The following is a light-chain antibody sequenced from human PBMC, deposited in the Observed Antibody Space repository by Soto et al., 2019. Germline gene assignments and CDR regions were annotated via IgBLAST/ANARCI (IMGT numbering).Light chain of an antibody. J-gene: IGLJ2*01. CDR3: SSISDSDNPVL. CDR2: EVN. CDR1: SSDVGDYNF. V-gene: IGLV2-8*01. Sequence: QSALTQPPSASGSPGQSVTISCTGTSSDVGDYNFVSWYQQNPGKAPKLIIYEVNKRPSGVPDRFSGSKSGNTASLTVSGLQTEDEADYYCSSISDSDNPVLFGGGTKLTVL.